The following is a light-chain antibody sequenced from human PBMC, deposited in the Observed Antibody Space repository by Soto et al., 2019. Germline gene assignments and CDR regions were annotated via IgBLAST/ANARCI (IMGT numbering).Light chain of an antibody. CDR3: QQYGSSPPT. V-gene: IGKV3-20*01. J-gene: IGKJ1*01. Sequence: EIVLTQSPGTLSLSPGDGATLSCRASQSVSSSYLAWYQQKPGQAPRLLIYGASSRATGIPDRFSGSGSGTDFTLTISRLEPEDFAVYYCQQYGSSPPTFGQGTKVDIK. CDR2: GAS. CDR1: QSVSSSY.